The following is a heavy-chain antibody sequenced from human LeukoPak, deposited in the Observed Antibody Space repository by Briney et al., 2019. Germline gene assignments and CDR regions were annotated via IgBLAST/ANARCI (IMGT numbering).Heavy chain of an antibody. CDR3: ARAARGSTSV. V-gene: IGHV1-8*01. D-gene: IGHD2-2*01. J-gene: IGHJ4*02. CDR1: GYTFTSYD. CDR2: MNPNSGNT. Sequence: AASVEVSCKASGYTFTSYDINWVRQATGQGLEWMGWMNPNSGNTGYARKFQGRVTMTRNTSISTAYMELSSLRSEDTAVYYCARAARGSTSVWGQGTLVTVSS.